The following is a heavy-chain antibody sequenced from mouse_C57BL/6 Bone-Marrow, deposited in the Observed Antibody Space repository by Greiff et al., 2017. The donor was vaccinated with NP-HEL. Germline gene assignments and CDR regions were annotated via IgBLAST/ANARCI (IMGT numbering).Heavy chain of an antibody. Sequence: VKLQQPGAELVMPGASVKLSCTASGYTFTSYWMHWVKQSPGQGLEWIGEIDPSDSYTKYNQKFKGKFTLTVDKSSSTAYMTLSRLTSDDSAVYYCAREGLGLFDYWGQGTTLTVSS. CDR3: AREGLGLFDY. CDR1: GYTFTSYW. J-gene: IGHJ2*01. CDR2: IDPSDSYT. V-gene: IGHV1-69*01. D-gene: IGHD4-1*01.